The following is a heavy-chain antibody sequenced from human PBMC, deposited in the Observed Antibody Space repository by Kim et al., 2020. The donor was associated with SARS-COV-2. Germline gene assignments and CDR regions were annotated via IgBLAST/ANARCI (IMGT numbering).Heavy chain of an antibody. D-gene: IGHD5-12*01. Sequence: KGRFTISRDNAKNALYLQMNSLRAEDTAVYYCASWAAYSGYDLLDYYGMDVWGQGTTVTVSS. CDR3: ASWAAYSGYDLLDYYGMDV. J-gene: IGHJ6*02. V-gene: IGHV3-11*01.